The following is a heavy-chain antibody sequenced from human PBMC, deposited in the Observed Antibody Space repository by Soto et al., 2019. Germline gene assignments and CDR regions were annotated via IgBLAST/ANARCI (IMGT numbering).Heavy chain of an antibody. Sequence: QVQLVESGGGVVQPGRSLRVSCVASGISISRHGMHWVRQAPGKGLEWVAGMDDDETNKYYADSVKGRFTISRDTSKNTVYLQMNGLRVDDTAVYFCARDLAHWSICFEDRGQGTLVSVSS. D-gene: IGHD2-8*02. V-gene: IGHV3-33*01. CDR2: MDDDETNK. CDR1: GISISRHG. J-gene: IGHJ4*02. CDR3: ARDLAHWSICFED.